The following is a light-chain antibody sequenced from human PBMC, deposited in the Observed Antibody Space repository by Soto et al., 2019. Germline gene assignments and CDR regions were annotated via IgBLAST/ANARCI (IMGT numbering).Light chain of an antibody. CDR2: KAS. J-gene: IGKJ3*01. V-gene: IGKV1-5*03. Sequence: DIQMTQSPSTLSEAVGDRVISTCRASQTINSWLAWYQQKPGKAPKLLIFKASNLQSGVPSRFSGSGSGTEFTLTISSLQPDDFATYYCQQYNSYSLFTFGPGTKVDIK. CDR3: QQYNSYSLFT. CDR1: QTINSW.